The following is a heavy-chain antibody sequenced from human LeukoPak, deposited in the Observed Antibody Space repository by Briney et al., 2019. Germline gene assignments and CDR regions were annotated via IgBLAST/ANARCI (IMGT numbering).Heavy chain of an antibody. Sequence: PSETLSLTCTVSSGSISDYYWSWIRQPPGKGLEWIGYIYYSGSTNYNPSLKSRVTILVDMSKNQFSLKMSSVTAADTAVYYCVRELKVGNTGYYFDYWGQGTLVTVSS. D-gene: IGHD2/OR15-2a*01. CDR2: IYYSGST. V-gene: IGHV4-59*01. J-gene: IGHJ4*02. CDR1: SGSISDYY. CDR3: VRELKVGNTGYYFDY.